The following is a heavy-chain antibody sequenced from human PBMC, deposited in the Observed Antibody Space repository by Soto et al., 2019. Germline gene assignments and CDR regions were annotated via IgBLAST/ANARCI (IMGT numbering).Heavy chain of an antibody. J-gene: IGHJ4*02. Sequence: QLQLQESGPGLVKPSETLSLTCTVSGGSISSSSYYWGWIRQPPGKGLEWIGSIYYSGSTYYNPSLKSRVTISVDTSKNQFSLKLSSVTAADTAVYYCARHPYARVYSNYDFYYFDYWGQGTLVTVSS. V-gene: IGHV4-39*01. CDR3: ARHPYARVYSNYDFYYFDY. CDR1: GGSISSSSYY. CDR2: IYYSGST. D-gene: IGHD4-4*01.